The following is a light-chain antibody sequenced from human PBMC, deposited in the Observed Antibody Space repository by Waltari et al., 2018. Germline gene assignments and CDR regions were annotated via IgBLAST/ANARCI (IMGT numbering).Light chain of an antibody. J-gene: IGKJ2*01. CDR3: QQYGRSWNT. CDR1: RSVSGNN. Sequence: EIVLTQSPGPLSLSPGERAPLSCRASRSVSGNNLAWYQQKPAQAPRLLIHGASSRATGIPDRFSGSGSGTDFTLTISRLEPEDFAVYYCQQYGRSWNTFGQGTKLEIK. V-gene: IGKV3-20*01. CDR2: GAS.